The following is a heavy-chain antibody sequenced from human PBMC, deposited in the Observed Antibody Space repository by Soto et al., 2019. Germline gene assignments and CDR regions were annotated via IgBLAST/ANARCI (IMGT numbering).Heavy chain of an antibody. CDR1: VFPFSLSV. CDR2: LSYDGSNE. Sequence: PGWSLRLSFASSVFPFSLSVMHWVRHAPGKGLEWVAVLSYDGSNEYYADSVKGRFTISRDNSKNTLYLQMNSLRAEGTAVYYCAREGDRDYYDSSGYYREYLQHWGQGTLVTVSS. CDR3: AREGDRDYYDSSGYYREYLQH. J-gene: IGHJ1*01. V-gene: IGHV3-30-3*01. D-gene: IGHD3-22*01.